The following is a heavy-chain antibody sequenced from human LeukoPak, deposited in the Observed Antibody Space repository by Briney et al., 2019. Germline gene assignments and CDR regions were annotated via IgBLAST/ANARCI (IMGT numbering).Heavy chain of an antibody. CDR2: INSDGSST. CDR1: GFSFSGNW. Sequence: GGSLRLSCAASGFSFSGNWMHWVRQAPGKGLVWVSRINSDGSSTNYADSVRGRFTISRDNAKNTVCLQVNSLRVEDTAVYYCARGSGAYGDFDYWGQGTLVTVSS. CDR3: ARGSGAYGDFDY. J-gene: IGHJ4*02. V-gene: IGHV3-74*01. D-gene: IGHD6-19*01.